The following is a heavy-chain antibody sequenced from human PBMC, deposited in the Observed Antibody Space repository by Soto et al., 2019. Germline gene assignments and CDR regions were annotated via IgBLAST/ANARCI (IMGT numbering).Heavy chain of an antibody. J-gene: IGHJ6*02. CDR2: IRSNSDGGST. V-gene: IGHV3-15*07. D-gene: IGHD3-3*01. CDR1: GFTFNNAW. CDR3: NTDGRVVIPNFNYYYGMDV. Sequence: PGGSLRLSCAASGFTFNNAWMNWVRQAPGKGLEWVGRIRSNSDGGSTDYAAPVKGRFTISRDDSKTTLYLQMNSLKTEDTAVYYCNTDGRVVIPNFNYYYGMDVWGLGTTVTVS.